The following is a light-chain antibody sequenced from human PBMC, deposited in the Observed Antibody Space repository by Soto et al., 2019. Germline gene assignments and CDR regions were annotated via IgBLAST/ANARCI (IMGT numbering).Light chain of an antibody. V-gene: IGKV1-16*01. Sequence: DLQMTQSPSSLSASVGDRVTITCRASQDISNYLAWFQQKPGKAPQSLIYAASSLESGVPSRFSGSAFGTDFTLTISSLQPEDFATYYCQEYITPPFTFGQGTKLEIK. CDR1: QDISNY. J-gene: IGKJ2*01. CDR3: QEYITPPFT. CDR2: AAS.